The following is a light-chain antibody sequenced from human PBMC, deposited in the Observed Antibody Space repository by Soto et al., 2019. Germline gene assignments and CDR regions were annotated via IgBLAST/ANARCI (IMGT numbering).Light chain of an antibody. V-gene: IGKV1-5*03. Sequence: DIQLTQSPSTLSASVGDRVTITCRASEYISVWLAWYQQKPGKAPKLLIYKASSLESGVPSRFSGSGSGTEFTLTISSLQPDDFATYYCQQYDSSFYTFGQGTKLEIK. CDR1: EYISVW. J-gene: IGKJ2*01. CDR3: QQYDSSFYT. CDR2: KAS.